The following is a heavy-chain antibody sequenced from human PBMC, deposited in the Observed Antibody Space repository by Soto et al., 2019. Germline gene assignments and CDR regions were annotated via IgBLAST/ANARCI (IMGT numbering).Heavy chain of an antibody. D-gene: IGHD2-2*01. V-gene: IGHV5-10-1*01. CDR1: GYSFTSYW. CDR3: GYCSSTSCYSHYYYYGMAV. Sequence: GESLKISCKGSGYSFTSYWIRWVRQMPGKGLEWMGRIDPSDSYTNYSPSFQGHVTISADKSISTAYLQWSSLKASDTAMYYCGYCSSTSCYSHYYYYGMAVWGQGTTVTVSS. CDR2: IDPSDSYT. J-gene: IGHJ6*02.